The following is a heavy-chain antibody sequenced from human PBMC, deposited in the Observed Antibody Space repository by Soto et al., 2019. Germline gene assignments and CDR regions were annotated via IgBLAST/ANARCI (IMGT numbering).Heavy chain of an antibody. CDR3: ARVVAGTEEYFQH. J-gene: IGHJ1*01. D-gene: IGHD6-19*01. V-gene: IGHV1-69*05. Sequence: QVQLVQSGAEVKKPGSSVKVSCKASGGTFSSYAISWVRQAPGQGLEWMGGIIPIFGTANYAQKFQGRVTITRYVXTSTDYMELSSLRSEDTAVYYCARVVAGTEEYFQHWGQGTLVTVSS. CDR2: IIPIFGTA. CDR1: GGTFSSYA.